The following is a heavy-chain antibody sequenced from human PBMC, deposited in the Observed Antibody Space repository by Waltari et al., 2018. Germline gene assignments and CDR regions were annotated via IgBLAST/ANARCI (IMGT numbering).Heavy chain of an antibody. CDR3: ARDDCGGDCYSRYFDL. V-gene: IGHV4-31*03. Sequence: QVQLQESGPGLVKPSQTLSLTCTVSGGSISSGGYYWSWIRQHPGKGLEWIGYIYYSGSTHYNPSLKSRVTISVDTSKNQFSLKLSSVTAADTAVYYCARDDCGGDCYSRYFDLWGRGTLVTVSS. J-gene: IGHJ2*01. D-gene: IGHD2-21*01. CDR2: IYYSGST. CDR1: GGSISSGGYY.